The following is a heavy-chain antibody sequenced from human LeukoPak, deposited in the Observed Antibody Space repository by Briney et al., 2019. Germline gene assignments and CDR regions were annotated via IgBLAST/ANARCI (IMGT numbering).Heavy chain of an antibody. J-gene: IGHJ4*02. CDR2: ISGSDGHT. CDR1: GFILSSFP. Sequence: GGSLRLSCAASGFILSSFPMHWVRQAPGEGLEWLSAISGSDGHTFYADSVKGRFTLSRDNSKNTLYLQMNNLRADDTAIYYCAKFPWVGTITWGQGTLVIVSS. D-gene: IGHD1-26*01. CDR3: AKFPWVGTIT. V-gene: IGHV3-23*01.